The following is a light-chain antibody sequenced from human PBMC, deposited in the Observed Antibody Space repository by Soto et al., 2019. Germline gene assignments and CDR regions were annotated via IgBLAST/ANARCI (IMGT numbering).Light chain of an antibody. V-gene: IGKV4-1*01. CDR2: WAS. Sequence: DIVMTQSPDSLAVSLGERATINCKSSQSLLHSSNNKNYVAWYQQKAGQPPKVLIYWASTRDSGVPDRFSGSVSGTDFTLTINSLQTEDVAVYFCQQYYTSPYSFGPGTKLEIK. CDR1: QSLLHSSNNKNY. J-gene: IGKJ2*01. CDR3: QQYYTSPYS.